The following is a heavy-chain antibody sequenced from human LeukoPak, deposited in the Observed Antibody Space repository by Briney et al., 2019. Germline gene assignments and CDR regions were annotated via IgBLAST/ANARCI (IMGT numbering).Heavy chain of an antibody. Sequence: SVKVSCRASGFTVTTSAIQWVRQARGQRLEWIGWIVVGRDSTNYAQKFQQRVTITRDMATATAYMELSSLRSEDTAVYYCARDPDGVGATNTDAFDIWGQGTMVTVSS. CDR1: GFTVTTSA. CDR2: IVVGRDST. V-gene: IGHV1-58*02. CDR3: ARDPDGVGATNTDAFDI. J-gene: IGHJ3*02. D-gene: IGHD1-26*01.